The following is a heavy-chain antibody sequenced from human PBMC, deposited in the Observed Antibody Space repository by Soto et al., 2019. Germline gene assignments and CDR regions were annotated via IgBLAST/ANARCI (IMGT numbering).Heavy chain of an antibody. J-gene: IGHJ4*02. V-gene: IGHV3-74*01. D-gene: IGHD5-12*01. CDR2: INTDGRST. Sequence: EEQLVESGGGLVQPGGSLRLSCAASGFTFSDAWMHWVRQGPGKGLMWVSGINTDGRSTTYADSVKDRFTISRDNTKNTVYLHLNRLRAEDTAVYFCTRGTSAWLWGNWGQGTPVTVSS. CDR3: TRGTSAWLWGN. CDR1: GFTFSDAW.